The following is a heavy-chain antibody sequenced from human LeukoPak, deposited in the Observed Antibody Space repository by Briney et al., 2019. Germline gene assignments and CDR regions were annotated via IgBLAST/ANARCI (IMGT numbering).Heavy chain of an antibody. CDR1: GFTFSSYA. Sequence: PGGSLRLSCSASGFTFSSYAMHWVRQAPGKGLEYVSAISSNGATTYYADSVKGRFTISRDNSKNTLYFQMSSLRPEDTAVYYCVKIVMAGGYFDYWGQGTLVTVFS. J-gene: IGHJ4*02. CDR3: VKIVMAGGYFDY. V-gene: IGHV3-64*05. CDR2: ISSNGATT. D-gene: IGHD3-16*01.